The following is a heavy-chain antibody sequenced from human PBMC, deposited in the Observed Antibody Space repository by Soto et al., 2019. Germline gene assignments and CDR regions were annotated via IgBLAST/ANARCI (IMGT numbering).Heavy chain of an antibody. Sequence: QVQLQESGPGLVKPSQTLSLTCTVSGGSISSGGYYWTWIRQHPGKGLEWIGYIYYSGTTYYNPSLNSRLTLSGDTSKNQFSLKPSSVTAADTAVYYCAREPSIWGQGTLVTVSS. CDR2: IYYSGTT. V-gene: IGHV4-31*03. J-gene: IGHJ4*02. CDR3: AREPSI. CDR1: GGSISSGGYY.